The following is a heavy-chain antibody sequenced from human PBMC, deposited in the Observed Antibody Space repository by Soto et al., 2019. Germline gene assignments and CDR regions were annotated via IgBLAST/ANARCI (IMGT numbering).Heavy chain of an antibody. D-gene: IGHD5-18*01. CDR3: AHSGAYTAMLTFDD. Sequence: QNTLKESGPTLVKPTQTLTLTCTFSGLSLSTSGVGVGWIRQPPGKALGWLALIYWDDDKRYSPSLKSRLTVTKDTSKSQVVLTMTNMDPVDTATYYCAHSGAYTAMLTFDDWGQGTLVTVSS. V-gene: IGHV2-5*02. CDR2: IYWDDDK. CDR1: GLSLSTSGVG. J-gene: IGHJ4*02.